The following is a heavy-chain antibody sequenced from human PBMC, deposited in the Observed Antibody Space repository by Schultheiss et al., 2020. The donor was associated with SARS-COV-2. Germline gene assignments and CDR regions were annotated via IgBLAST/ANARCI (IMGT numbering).Heavy chain of an antibody. CDR1: GFTFSSYG. CDR2: FWADGTTI. D-gene: IGHD3-16*01. V-gene: IGHV3-33*08. Sequence: GGSLRLSCAASGFTFSSYGMHWVRQAPGKGLEWVADFWADGTTIYYSDSVKGRFSISRDNSKSTLYLQMNSLRVEDTAVYYCARDLSYGSLDFNFWGQGTLVTVSS. J-gene: IGHJ4*02. CDR3: ARDLSYGSLDFNF.